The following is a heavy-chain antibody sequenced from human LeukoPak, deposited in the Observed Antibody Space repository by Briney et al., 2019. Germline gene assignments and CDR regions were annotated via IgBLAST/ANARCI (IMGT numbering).Heavy chain of an antibody. V-gene: IGHV1-18*01. J-gene: IGHJ3*02. CDR1: GGTFSSYA. CDR2: ISAYNGNT. CDR3: ARGPRITIFSVSAFDI. D-gene: IGHD3-9*01. Sequence: GASVKVSCKASGGTFSSYAISWVRQAPGQGLEWMGWISAYNGNTNYAQKLQGRVTMTTDTSTSTAYMELRSLRSDDTAVYYCARGPRITIFSVSAFDIWGQGTMVTVSS.